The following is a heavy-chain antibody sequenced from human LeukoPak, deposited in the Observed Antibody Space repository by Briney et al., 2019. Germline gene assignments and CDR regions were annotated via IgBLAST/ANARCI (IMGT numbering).Heavy chain of an antibody. CDR1: GFTFSSYD. Sequence: PGGSLRLSCAASGFTFSSYDMHWVRQATGKGLEWVSAIGTAGDTYYPGSVKGRFTVSRENAKNSLYLQMNSLRAGDTAVYYCARGYCSSTSCYTRGSWFDPWGQGTLVTVSS. J-gene: IGHJ5*02. V-gene: IGHV3-13*01. CDR3: ARGYCSSTSCYTRGSWFDP. CDR2: IGTAGDT. D-gene: IGHD2-2*02.